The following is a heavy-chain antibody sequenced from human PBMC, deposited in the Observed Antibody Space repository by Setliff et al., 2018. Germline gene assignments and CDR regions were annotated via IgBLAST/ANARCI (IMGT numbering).Heavy chain of an antibody. CDR1: GFTVSSNY. J-gene: IGHJ6*02. Sequence: GGSLRLSCAASGFTVSSNYMSWVRQAPGKGLEWVANIIQDGGVKYYVDSVKGRFTISRDNAKNSLYLQMNSLRAEDTAVYYCARSVIGYYYYGMDVWGQGTTVTVSS. CDR3: ARSVIGYYYYGMDV. D-gene: IGHD3-10*01. V-gene: IGHV3-7*01. CDR2: IIQDGGVK.